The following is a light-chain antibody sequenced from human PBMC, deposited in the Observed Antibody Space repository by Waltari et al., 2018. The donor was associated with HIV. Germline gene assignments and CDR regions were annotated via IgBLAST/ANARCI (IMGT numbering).Light chain of an antibody. CDR1: QSVSSY. CDR2: DAA. J-gene: IGKJ4*01. CDR3: QQRSNWLT. V-gene: IGKV3-11*01. Sequence: EIVLTQSPATLSLSPGERATLSCRASQSVSSYLAWYQQKPGQAPRLLIYDAANRATGITVRFSGNGYGTDFTLTISSLDTEDFAVYYCQQRSNWLTFGGGTKVEIK.